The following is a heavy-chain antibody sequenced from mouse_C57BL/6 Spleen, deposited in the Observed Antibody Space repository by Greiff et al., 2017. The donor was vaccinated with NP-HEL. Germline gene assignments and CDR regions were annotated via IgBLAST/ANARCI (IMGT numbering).Heavy chain of an antibody. CDR3: AREETTGFDY. CDR2: IWSGGST. J-gene: IGHJ2*01. Sequence: QVQLQQSGPGLVQPSQSLSITCTVSGFSLTSYGVHWVRQSPGKGLEWLGVIWSGGSTDYNAAFISRLSISKDNSKSQVFFKMNSRKAEDTAIYYCAREETTGFDYWGQGTTLTVSS. V-gene: IGHV2-2*01. CDR1: GFSLTSYG.